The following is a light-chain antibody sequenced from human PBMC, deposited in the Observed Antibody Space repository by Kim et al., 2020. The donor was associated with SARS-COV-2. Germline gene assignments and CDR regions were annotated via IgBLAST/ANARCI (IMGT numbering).Light chain of an antibody. Sequence: SASVGDRVTITCQASQEISNYLNWYQQKPGKAPKLLIYDASNLETGVPSKFSGSGSGTDFTFTISSLQPEDIATYYCQQYDNLLTFGGGTKVDIK. CDR1: QEISNY. CDR3: QQYDNLLT. CDR2: DAS. V-gene: IGKV1-33*01. J-gene: IGKJ4*01.